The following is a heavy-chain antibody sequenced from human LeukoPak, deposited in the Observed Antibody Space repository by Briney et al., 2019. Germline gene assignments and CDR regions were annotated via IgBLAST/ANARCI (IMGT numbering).Heavy chain of an antibody. V-gene: IGHV3-23*01. J-gene: IGHJ4*02. D-gene: IGHD2-21*02. CDR2: ISPGGGTT. Sequence: GGSLRLSCAVSGFAFGSEAMSWVRQSPARGLEWVASISPGGGTTYYADYVKGRFTISRDNSKNTLYLQMNSLRAEDTAVYYCAKDLRSYCGGDCYRPPTRVAPDYWGQGTLVTVSS. CDR1: GFAFGSEA. CDR3: AKDLRSYCGGDCYRPPTRVAPDY.